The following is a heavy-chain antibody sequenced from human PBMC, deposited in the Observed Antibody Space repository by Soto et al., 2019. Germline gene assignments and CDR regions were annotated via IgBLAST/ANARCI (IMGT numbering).Heavy chain of an antibody. J-gene: IGHJ4*02. Sequence: SETLSLTCAVSGGSISSSNWWSWVRQPPGKGLEWIGEIYHSGSTNYNPSLKSRVTISVDKSKNQFSLKLSSVTAADTAVYYCAQKSKQYYYFDHWGQGTLVTVS. CDR3: AQKSKQYYYFDH. D-gene: IGHD6-19*01. CDR2: IYHSGST. V-gene: IGHV4-4*02. CDR1: GGSISSSNW.